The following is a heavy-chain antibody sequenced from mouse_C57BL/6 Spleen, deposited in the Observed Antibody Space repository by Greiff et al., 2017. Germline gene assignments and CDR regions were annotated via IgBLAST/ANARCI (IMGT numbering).Heavy chain of an antibody. J-gene: IGHJ4*01. D-gene: IGHD2-5*01. Sequence: LQESGAELVRPGTSVKVSCKASGYAFTNYLLAWVKQRPGHGLEWLGVINPGSGDSHYNGQFKGKAPLTADKSSSTAYMQLSSLTSEDSAVYFCARSGYSNYDYAKDYWGQGTSVTVSS. CDR3: ARSGYSNYDYAKDY. V-gene: IGHV1-54*01. CDR1: GYAFTNYL. CDR2: INPGSGDS.